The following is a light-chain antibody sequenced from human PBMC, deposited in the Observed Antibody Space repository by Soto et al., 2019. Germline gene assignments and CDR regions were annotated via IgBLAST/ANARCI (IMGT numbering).Light chain of an antibody. Sequence: EIVMTQTPATLSVSPGDGATLSCRASQSVNSHLAWYQQKPGQAPRLLIYEVFTRATGIPARFSGSGSGTEFNLTISSLQSEDSAVYYCQQYSSWSPLTFGGGTKVEI. CDR2: EVF. CDR1: QSVNSH. V-gene: IGKV3-15*01. CDR3: QQYSSWSPLT. J-gene: IGKJ4*01.